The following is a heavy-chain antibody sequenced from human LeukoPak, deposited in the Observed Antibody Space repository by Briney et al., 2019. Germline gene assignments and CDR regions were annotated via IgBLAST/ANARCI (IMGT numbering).Heavy chain of an antibody. CDR3: ARDPSRSCAGGNCFSS. Sequence: SETLSLTCAVSGGSISSSNWWSWVRQPPGKGLEWIGSVFFSGNTYYEPSLKSRVTISVATSTNQFSLNVRSVSAADTAVYYCARDPSRSCAGGNCFSSWGQGTLVIVSS. J-gene: IGHJ5*02. CDR1: GGSISSSNW. CDR2: VFFSGNT. V-gene: IGHV4-4*02. D-gene: IGHD2-15*01.